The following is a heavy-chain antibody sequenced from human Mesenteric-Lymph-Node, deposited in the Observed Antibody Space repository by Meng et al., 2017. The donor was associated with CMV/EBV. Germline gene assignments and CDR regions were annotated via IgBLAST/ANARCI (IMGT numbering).Heavy chain of an antibody. CDR2: ISFSGEYI. Sequence: GESLKISCAASGFTFSSYSMNWVRQAPGRGLEWVSSISFSGEYIYYADSVKGRFTISRDKALDSLYLQMDRLGVDDTAVYYCASRDDWAFDRWGRGTMVTVSS. CDR1: GFTFSSYS. J-gene: IGHJ3*01. CDR3: ASRDDWAFDR. V-gene: IGHV3-21*01. D-gene: IGHD3-9*01.